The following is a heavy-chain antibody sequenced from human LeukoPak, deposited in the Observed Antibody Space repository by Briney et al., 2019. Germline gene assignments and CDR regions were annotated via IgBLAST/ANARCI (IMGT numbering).Heavy chain of an antibody. D-gene: IGHD3-10*01. CDR1: EFTFSSHA. V-gene: IGHV3-15*04. Sequence: GGSLGLSCVASEFTFSSHAMNWVRQAPGEGLDWVGRIASKTDGGATDYAAPVKGRFTISRDDSKNTLNLQMNSLKTEDTAVYYCTTGIRGDWGQGTLVTVSS. CDR2: IASKTDGGAT. CDR3: TTGIRGD. J-gene: IGHJ4*02.